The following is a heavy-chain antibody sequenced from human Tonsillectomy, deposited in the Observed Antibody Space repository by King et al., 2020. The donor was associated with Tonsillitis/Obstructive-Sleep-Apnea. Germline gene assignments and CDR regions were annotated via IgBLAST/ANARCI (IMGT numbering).Heavy chain of an antibody. J-gene: IGHJ4*02. CDR2: LNQDGGVK. CDR1: GFTFSTYW. CDR3: AGLRDSGTTYDY. D-gene: IGHD1-14*01. V-gene: IGHV3-7*01. Sequence: VQLVESGGDLVQPGGSLRLSCAASGFTFSTYWMSWVRQAPGKGLEWVATLNQDGGVKHYVDSLKGRFTTSRDNAKNSLYLQMNSLRVEDTAVYYCAGLRDSGTTYDYWGQGTLVTVSS.